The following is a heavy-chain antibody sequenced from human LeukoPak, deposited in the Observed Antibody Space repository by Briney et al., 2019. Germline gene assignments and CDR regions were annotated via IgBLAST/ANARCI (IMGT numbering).Heavy chain of an antibody. CDR1: GGSFSGYY. CDR2: INHSGST. CDR3: ARVTRQWLVLDY. Sequence: SETLSLTCAVYGGSFSGYYWSWIRQPPGKGLEWIGEINHSGSTNYNPSLKSRVTISVDTSKNQFSLKLSSVTAADTAVYYCARVTRQWLVLDYWGQGTLVTVSS. D-gene: IGHD6-19*01. V-gene: IGHV4-34*01. J-gene: IGHJ4*02.